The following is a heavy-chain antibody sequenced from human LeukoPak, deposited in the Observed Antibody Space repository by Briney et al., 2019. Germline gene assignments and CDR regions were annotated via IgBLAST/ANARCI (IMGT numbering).Heavy chain of an antibody. D-gene: IGHD5-18*01. CDR3: ARDQRGYSYGWGF. CDR2: IYYSGST. J-gene: IGHJ6*04. CDR1: GGSISSYY. V-gene: IGHV4-59*01. Sequence: SETLSLTCTVSGGSISSYYWSWIRQPPGKGLEWLGYIYYSGSTNYNPPLKSRVTISVDTSKNQFSLKLSSVTAADTAVYYCARDQRGYSYGWGFWGKGTTVTVSS.